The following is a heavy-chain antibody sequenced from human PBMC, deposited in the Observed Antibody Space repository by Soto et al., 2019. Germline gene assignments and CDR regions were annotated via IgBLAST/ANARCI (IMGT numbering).Heavy chain of an antibody. CDR1: GGSISSSSYY. Sequence: SETLSLTCTVSGGSISSSSYYWGWIRQAPGKGLEWIGSIYYSGSTYYNPSLKSRVTISVDTSKNQFSLKLSSVTAADTAVYYCARHDGGNRRPFDYWGQGTLVTVSS. J-gene: IGHJ4*02. CDR3: ARHDGGNRRPFDY. D-gene: IGHD2-15*01. V-gene: IGHV4-39*01. CDR2: IYYSGST.